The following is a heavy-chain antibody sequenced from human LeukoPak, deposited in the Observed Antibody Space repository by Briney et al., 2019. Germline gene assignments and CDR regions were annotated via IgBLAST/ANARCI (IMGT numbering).Heavy chain of an antibody. CDR1: GGSISSYY. CDR3: ARNRLNYYYMDV. D-gene: IGHD3-16*02. Sequence: SETLSLTCSVSGGSISSYYWNWIRQPPGRGLEWIGYIYSSGSTTYNPSLKSRVTISVDTSKNQFSLKLNSVTAADTAVYYCARNRLNYYYMDVWGKGTTVTVSS. V-gene: IGHV4-59*01. J-gene: IGHJ6*03. CDR2: IYSSGST.